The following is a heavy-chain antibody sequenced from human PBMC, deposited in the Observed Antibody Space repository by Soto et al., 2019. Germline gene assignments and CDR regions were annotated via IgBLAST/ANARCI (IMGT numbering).Heavy chain of an antibody. V-gene: IGHV3-7*01. CDR1: AFSLKTYW. D-gene: IGHD3-10*01. J-gene: IGHJ4*02. CDR3: VTGGPGTYYMGPLDY. Sequence: EVQLVESGGGLVLPGGSLRLSCVGSAFSLKTYWMAWVRQAPGKGLECVAHIRQYGDETSYVDSVKGRFTISRYNTNNSVYLQMYNLRAKDTGVYYCVTGGPGTYYMGPLDYWGQGIMGSVSS. CDR2: IRQYGDET.